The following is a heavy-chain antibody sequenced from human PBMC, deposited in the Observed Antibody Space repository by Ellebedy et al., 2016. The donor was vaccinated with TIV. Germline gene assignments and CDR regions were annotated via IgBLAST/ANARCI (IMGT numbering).Heavy chain of an antibody. CDR3: ARGASWELRGPHYYYGMDV. CDR2: INTDVSST. D-gene: IGHD1-26*01. V-gene: IGHV3-74*01. J-gene: IGHJ6*02. CDR1: GFTFSNYW. Sequence: GESLKISCAASGFTFSNYWMHWVRQAPGKGLVWVSRINTDVSSTSYAGSVKGRFTISRDNAENTLYLQMNSLTAEDTAVYYGARGASWELRGPHYYYGMDVWGQGTTVTVSS.